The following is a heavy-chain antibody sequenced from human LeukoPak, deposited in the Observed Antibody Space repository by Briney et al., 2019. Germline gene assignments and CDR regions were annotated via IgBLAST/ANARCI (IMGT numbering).Heavy chain of an antibody. CDR2: ISYEGSNK. Sequence: GGSLRLSCAASGFTFRNYAMHWVRQAPGKGLEWVGDISYEGSNKYYADSVKGRFTISRDNSKNTLYLQMNSLRTEDTAVYYCAKDTYDFGSGTYPPDYWGQGTLVTASS. CDR3: AKDTYDFGSGTYPPDY. V-gene: IGHV3-30*18. J-gene: IGHJ4*02. D-gene: IGHD3-10*01. CDR1: GFTFRNYA.